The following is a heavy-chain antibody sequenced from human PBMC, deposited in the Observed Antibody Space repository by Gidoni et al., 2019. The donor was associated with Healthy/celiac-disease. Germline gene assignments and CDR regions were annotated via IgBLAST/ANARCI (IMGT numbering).Heavy chain of an antibody. V-gene: IGHV4-61*02. CDR2: IYTSGST. CDR3: AREPGWEPFYFDY. D-gene: IGHD1-26*01. J-gene: IGHJ4*02. Sequence: QVQLQESGPGLVKPSQTLSLTCTVSGGSISSGSYYWSWIRQPAGKGLEWIGRIYTSGSTNYNPSLKSRVTISVDTSKNQFSLKLSSVTAADTAVYYCAREPGWEPFYFDYWGQGTLVTVSS. CDR1: GGSISSGSYY.